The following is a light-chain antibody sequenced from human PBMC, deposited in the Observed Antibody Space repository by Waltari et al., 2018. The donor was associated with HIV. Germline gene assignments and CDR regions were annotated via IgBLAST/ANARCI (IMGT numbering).Light chain of an antibody. V-gene: IGLV2-14*01. CDR2: EVS. CDR3: SSYTSSSTRV. J-gene: IGLJ2*01. Sequence: QSALTQPASVSGSPGQSITISCTGTSSEVGGYNYVPWYQQHPGKAPKLMIYEVSNRPSGVSTRFSGSKSGNTASLTISALQAEDEADYYCSSYTSSSTRVFGGGTKLTVL. CDR1: SSEVGGYNY.